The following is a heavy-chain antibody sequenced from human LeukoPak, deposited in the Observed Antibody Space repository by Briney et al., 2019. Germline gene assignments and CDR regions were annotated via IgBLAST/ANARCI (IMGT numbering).Heavy chain of an antibody. Sequence: GGSLRLSCAASGFTFSSYGMHWVRQAPGKGLEWVAVIWYDGSNKYYADSVKGRFTISRDNSKNTLYLQMNSLRAEDTAVYYCARDWVAADPVYYGMDVWGQGTTVTVSS. V-gene: IGHV3-33*01. CDR3: ARDWVAADPVYYGMDV. CDR2: IWYDGSNK. D-gene: IGHD6-13*01. J-gene: IGHJ6*02. CDR1: GFTFSSYG.